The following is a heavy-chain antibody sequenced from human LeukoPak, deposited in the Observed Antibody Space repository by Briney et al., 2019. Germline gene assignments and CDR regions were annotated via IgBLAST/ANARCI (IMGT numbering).Heavy chain of an antibody. CDR3: ARAVGSGSFQTYYYYMDV. D-gene: IGHD3-10*01. J-gene: IGHJ6*03. CDR1: GASMSNYY. V-gene: IGHV4-39*07. Sequence: PSETLSLTCNVSGASMSNYYWVWIRQPPGKGLEWIGSIYHSGTTYSGSTYYNPSLKSRVTISLDTSKNQFSLKLSSVTAADTAVYYCARAVGSGSFQTYYYYMDVWGKGTTVTISS. CDR2: IYHSGTTYSGST.